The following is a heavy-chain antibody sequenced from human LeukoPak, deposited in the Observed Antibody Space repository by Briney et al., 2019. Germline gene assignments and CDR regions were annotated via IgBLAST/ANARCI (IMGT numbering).Heavy chain of an antibody. CDR1: GFSFSSYA. Sequence: GRSLRLSCAASGFSFSSYAVHWVRQSPGKGLEWVAFISSDGITTYYTDSVKGRFTISRDNSKNTLYLQMSGLRADDTAVYYCASRGAGVWGQGTLVTVSS. V-gene: IGHV3-30-3*01. CDR3: ASRGAGV. J-gene: IGHJ4*02. D-gene: IGHD2-21*01. CDR2: ISSDGITT.